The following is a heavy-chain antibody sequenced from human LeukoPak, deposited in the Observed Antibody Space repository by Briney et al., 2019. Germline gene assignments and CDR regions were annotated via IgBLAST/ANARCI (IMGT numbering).Heavy chain of an antibody. CDR2: IKQDGSEK. V-gene: IGHV3-7*01. D-gene: IGHD3-22*01. J-gene: IGHJ3*02. Sequence: GGSLSLSCAASGFTFSSYWMSWVRQAPGKGLEWVANIKQDGSEKYHVDSVKGRFTISRDNAKNSLYLQMNSLRAEDTAMYYCARTVRGIVMPQNAFDIWGQGTLVTVSS. CDR3: ARTVRGIVMPQNAFDI. CDR1: GFTFSSYW.